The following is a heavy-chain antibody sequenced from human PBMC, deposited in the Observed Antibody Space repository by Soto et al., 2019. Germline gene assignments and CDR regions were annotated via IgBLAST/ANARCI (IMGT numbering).Heavy chain of an antibody. V-gene: IGHV3-23*01. CDR2: ISGSGGST. J-gene: IGHJ3*02. D-gene: IGHD2-15*01. CDR1: GFTFSSYA. CDR3: AKGPGDIVVVVAATDRAFDI. Sequence: GGSLRLSCAASGFTFSSYAMSWVRQAPGKGLEWVSAISGSGGSTYYADSVKGRFTISRDNSKNTLYLQMNSLRAEDTAVYYCAKGPGDIVVVVAATDRAFDIWGQGTMVTVSS.